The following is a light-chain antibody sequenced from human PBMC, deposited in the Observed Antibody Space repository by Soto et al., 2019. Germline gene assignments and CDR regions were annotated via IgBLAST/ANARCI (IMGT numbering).Light chain of an antibody. CDR3: VSFTVTYTYV. CDR1: SGDVGAYDF. J-gene: IGLJ1*01. V-gene: IGLV2-14*01. Sequence: LTQPASVSGSPGQSITISCTGTSGDVGAYDFVSWYQHHPGKAPRLVIYDVSRRPAGASDRFSGSKSGSTASLTISTLQAEDEADYYCVSFTVTYTYVFGTGTKVTVL. CDR2: DVS.